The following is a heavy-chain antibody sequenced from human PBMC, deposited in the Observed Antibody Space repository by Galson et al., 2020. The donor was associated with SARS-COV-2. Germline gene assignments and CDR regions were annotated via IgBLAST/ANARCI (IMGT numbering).Heavy chain of an antibody. J-gene: IGHJ6*02. CDR3: ATEGSCSNGVCSYYFYGLDV. Sequence: GESLKISCAASGLTFSLAWLNWVRQAPGKGLEWVGRIKSKTDGGTTDYAATVKGRFTISRDDSRDTLYLEMNSLTPEDTALYYCATEGSCSNGVCSYYFYGLDVWGQGTTVTVSS. V-gene: IGHV3-15*01. CDR1: GLTFSLAW. CDR2: IKSKTDGGTT. D-gene: IGHD2-8*01.